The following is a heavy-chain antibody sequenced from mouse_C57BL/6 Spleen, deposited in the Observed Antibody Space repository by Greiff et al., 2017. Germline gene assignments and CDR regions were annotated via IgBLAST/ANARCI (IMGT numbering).Heavy chain of an antibody. CDR2: IHPNSGST. V-gene: IGHV1-64*01. CDR1: GYTFTSYW. CDR3: ARFFTTVVAYYFDY. J-gene: IGHJ2*01. D-gene: IGHD1-1*01. Sequence: QVQLKQPGAELVKPGASVKLSCKASGYTFTSYWMHWVKQRPGQGLEWIGMIHPNSGSTNYNEKFKSKATLTVDKSSSTAYMQLSSLTSEDSAVYYCARFFTTVVAYYFDYWGQGTTLTVSS.